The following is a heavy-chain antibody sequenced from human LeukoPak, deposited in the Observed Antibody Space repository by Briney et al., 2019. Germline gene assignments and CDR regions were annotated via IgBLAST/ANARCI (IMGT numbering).Heavy chain of an antibody. V-gene: IGHV3-7*04. J-gene: IGHJ4*02. CDR1: GFTFSSNW. CDR2: IRPDGSEK. CDR3: ARGGESGAMLHQ. D-gene: IGHD3-16*01. Sequence: PEGSLRLSCAASGFTFSSNWMNWVRQAPGKGLEWVANIRPDGSEKDGVDSVKGRFTISRDNAKNLLYLQMSGLRVEDTALYYCARGGESGAMLHQWGQGTLVTVSS.